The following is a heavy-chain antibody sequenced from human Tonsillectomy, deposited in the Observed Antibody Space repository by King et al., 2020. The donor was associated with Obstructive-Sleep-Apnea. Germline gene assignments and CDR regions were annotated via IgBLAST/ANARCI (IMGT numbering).Heavy chain of an antibody. J-gene: IGHJ4*02. CDR1: GFTFSSFG. CDR2: IWDDGSNT. D-gene: IGHD3-22*01. V-gene: IGHV3-33*01. Sequence: VQLVESGGGVVQPGRSLRLSCAASGFTFSSFGMNWVRQAPGKGLAWGAVIWDDGSNTDYVDSVKGRLTISRDNSKNTLYLQMNSLRSEDTAVYYCARDSAYYDSSGYWLYWGQGTLVTVSS. CDR3: ARDSAYYDSSGYWLY.